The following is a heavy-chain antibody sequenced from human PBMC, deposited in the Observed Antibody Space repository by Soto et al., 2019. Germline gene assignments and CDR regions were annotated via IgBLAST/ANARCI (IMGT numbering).Heavy chain of an antibody. J-gene: IGHJ4*02. D-gene: IGHD3-10*01. CDR1: GGSISSGDYY. CDR3: ARVRGVTYFDY. V-gene: IGHV4-30-4*01. CDR2: IYYSGST. Sequence: QVQLQESGPGLVKPSQTLSLTCTVSGGSISSGDYYWSWIRQPPGKGLEWIGYIYYSGSTYYNPSLKSRVTISVGASKNQFALKLSSVTAADTAVYYCARVRGVTYFDYWGQGTLVTVSS.